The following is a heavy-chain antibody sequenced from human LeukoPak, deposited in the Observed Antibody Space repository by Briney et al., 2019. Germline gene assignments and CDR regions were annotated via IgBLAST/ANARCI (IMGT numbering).Heavy chain of an antibody. CDR2: ISAYNGNT. J-gene: IGHJ4*02. CDR1: GYTFTSYG. V-gene: IGHV1-18*01. D-gene: IGHD6-19*01. CDR3: ARASGWEEEGPFDY. Sequence: ASVKVSCKASGYTFTSYGISWVRQAPGRGLEWMGWISAYNGNTNYAQKLQGRVTMTTDTSTSTAYMELRSLRSDDTAVYYCARASGWEEEGPFDYWGQGTLVTVSS.